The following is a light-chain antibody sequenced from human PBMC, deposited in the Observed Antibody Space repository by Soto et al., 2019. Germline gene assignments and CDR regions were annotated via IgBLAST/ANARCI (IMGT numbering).Light chain of an antibody. CDR2: EIT. J-gene: IGLJ2*01. Sequence: QSVLTQPPSASGSPGQSVTISCTGTSSDVGAFNFVSWYQQHPGKAPKLMIYEITKRPSGVPDRFSASKSGNTASLTVSGLQAEDEADYYCSSYAGSNSVVFGGGTKLTVL. CDR1: SSDVGAFNF. CDR3: SSYAGSNSVV. V-gene: IGLV2-8*01.